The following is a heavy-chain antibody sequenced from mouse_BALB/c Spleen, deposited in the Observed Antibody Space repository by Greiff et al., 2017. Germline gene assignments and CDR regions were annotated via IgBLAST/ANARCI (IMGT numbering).Heavy chain of an antibody. CDR1: GFNIKDSY. Sequence: EVKLQQSGAELVKPGASVKLSCTASGFNIKDSYMHWVKQRPEQGLEWIGRIDPANGNTKYDPKFQGKATITADTSSNTAYLQLSSLTSEDTAVYYCASGYGKDFDYYAMDYWGQGTSVTVSS. CDR3: ASGYGKDFDYYAMDY. V-gene: IGHV14-3*02. D-gene: IGHD2-10*02. CDR2: IDPANGNT. J-gene: IGHJ4*01.